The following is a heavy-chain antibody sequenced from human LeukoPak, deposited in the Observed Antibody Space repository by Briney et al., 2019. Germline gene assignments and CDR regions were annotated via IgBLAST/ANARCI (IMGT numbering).Heavy chain of an antibody. Sequence: GGSLRLSCAASGFTFSSYTMHWIRQAPGKGLEWVSSISGSNSYIFYADSVKGRFTVSRDNSKNTLYLQMNSLRAEDTAVYYCARDGLSSGWYHYHAFDIWGQGTIVTVSS. J-gene: IGHJ3*02. CDR2: ISGSNSYI. CDR1: GFTFSSYT. V-gene: IGHV3-21*01. D-gene: IGHD6-19*01. CDR3: ARDGLSSGWYHYHAFDI.